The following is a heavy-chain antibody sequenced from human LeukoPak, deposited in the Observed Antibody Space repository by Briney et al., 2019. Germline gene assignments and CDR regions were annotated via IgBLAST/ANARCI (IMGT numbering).Heavy chain of an antibody. CDR1: GYTFTDYY. D-gene: IGHD1-26*01. CDR3: ARDSSIVGATIWCDY. Sequence: GASVKVSCKASGYTFTDYYMHWVRQAPGQGLEWMGWINPNSGGTNYAQKSQGRVTMTRDTSISTAYMELSRLRSDDTAVYYCARDSSIVGATIWCDYWGQGTLVTVSS. J-gene: IGHJ4*02. CDR2: INPNSGGT. V-gene: IGHV1-2*02.